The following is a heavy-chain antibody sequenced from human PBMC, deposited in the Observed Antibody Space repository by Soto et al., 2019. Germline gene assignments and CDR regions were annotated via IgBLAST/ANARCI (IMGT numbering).Heavy chain of an antibody. Sequence: GASVKVSCKASGGTFSSYAISWVRQAPGQGLEWMGGIIPIFGTANYAQKFQGRVTITADESTSTAYMELSSLRSEDTAVYYCASGRNYDILTGPLDYWGQGTLVTVSS. CDR2: IIPIFGTA. CDR1: GGTFSSYA. V-gene: IGHV1-69*13. D-gene: IGHD3-9*01. J-gene: IGHJ4*02. CDR3: ASGRNYDILTGPLDY.